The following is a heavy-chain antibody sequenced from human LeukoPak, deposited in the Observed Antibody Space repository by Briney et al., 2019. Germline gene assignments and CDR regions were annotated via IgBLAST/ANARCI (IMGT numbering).Heavy chain of an antibody. CDR2: INAGNGNT. D-gene: IGHD6-19*01. V-gene: IGHV1-3*03. CDR1: GYTFTSYA. J-gene: IGHJ4*02. CDR3: ARENPFSGWRGGSDY. Sequence: GASVKVSCKASGYTFTSYAMHWVRQAPGQRLEWMGRINAGNGNTKYSQEFQGRVTITRDTSANTAYMELSSLRSEDMAVFYCARENPFSGWRGGSDYWGQGTLVTVSS.